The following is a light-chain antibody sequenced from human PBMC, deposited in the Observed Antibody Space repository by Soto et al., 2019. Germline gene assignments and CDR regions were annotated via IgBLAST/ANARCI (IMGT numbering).Light chain of an antibody. CDR3: QQTCSTPFT. Sequence: DIQMTQSPSSLSASVGDRVTITCRASQSINKYINWYQQKPGKAPNLLINGASSLQSGVPARFSGSGSGTDFTLTISNLQPEDFATYYCQQTCSTPFTFGPGTKVDI. J-gene: IGKJ3*01. V-gene: IGKV1-39*01. CDR1: QSINKY. CDR2: GAS.